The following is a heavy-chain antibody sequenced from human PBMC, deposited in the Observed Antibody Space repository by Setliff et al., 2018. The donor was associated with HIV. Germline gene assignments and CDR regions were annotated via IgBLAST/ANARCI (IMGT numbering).Heavy chain of an antibody. CDR3: ARGEGSGWDTVEENYYNLDV. CDR1: GGTFSASG. CDR2: IIPAFGTA. Sequence: ASVKVSCKASGGTFSASGFSWVRQAPGQGLEWMGGIIPAFGTADYEQKFQGRVTITADASTSTAYMELISLRSEDTAVYYCARGEGSGWDTVEENYYNLDVWGPGTTVTVSS. V-gene: IGHV1-69*13. J-gene: IGHJ6*02. D-gene: IGHD6-19*01.